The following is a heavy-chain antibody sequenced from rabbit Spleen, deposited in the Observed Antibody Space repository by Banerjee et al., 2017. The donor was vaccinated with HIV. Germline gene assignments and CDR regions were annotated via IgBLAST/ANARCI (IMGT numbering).Heavy chain of an antibody. J-gene: IGHJ3*01. CDR2: IYAGSSGGT. CDR3: ARAPSSGIYKLTRLDL. V-gene: IGHV1S45*01. D-gene: IGHD4-1*01. Sequence: QEQLVESGGGLVKPGASLTLTCTASGFSFSSTYWICWVRQAPGKGLEWIACIYAGSSGGTYYASWVNGRFTISETSSTTVTLQMTSLTVADTATYFCARAPSSGIYKLTRLDLWGPGTLVTVS. CDR1: GFSFSSTYW.